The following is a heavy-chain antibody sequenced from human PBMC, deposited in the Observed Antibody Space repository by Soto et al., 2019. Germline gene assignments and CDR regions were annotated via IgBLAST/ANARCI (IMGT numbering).Heavy chain of an antibody. J-gene: IGHJ6*02. Sequence: PGGCMRLCCTTCGVSVCVSAMSGVRQAPGKGLEWVGFIRSKAYDGTTEYAASVKGRFTISRDDSKSIAYLQMDGLKIEDTGVYYCTSDYNNYEYYGMDVWGQGPTVTVSS. CDR2: IRSKAYDGTT. CDR1: GVSVCVSA. CDR3: TSDYNNYEYYGMDV. D-gene: IGHD1-1*01. V-gene: IGHV3-49*04.